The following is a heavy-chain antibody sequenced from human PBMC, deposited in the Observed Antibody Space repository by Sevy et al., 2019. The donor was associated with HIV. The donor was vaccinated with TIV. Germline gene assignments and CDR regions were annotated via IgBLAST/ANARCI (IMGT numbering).Heavy chain of an antibody. D-gene: IGHD3-3*01. CDR1: GFTFSSYG. CDR3: ARPSSFRYYDFWSGYYPNYYGMDV. Sequence: GGSLRLSCAASGFTFSSYGMHWVRQAPGKGLEWVAVIWYDGSNKYYADSVKGRFTISRDNSKNTLYLQMNSLRAEDTAVYNCARPSSFRYYDFWSGYYPNYYGMDVWGQGTTVTISS. CDR2: IWYDGSNK. V-gene: IGHV3-33*01. J-gene: IGHJ6*02.